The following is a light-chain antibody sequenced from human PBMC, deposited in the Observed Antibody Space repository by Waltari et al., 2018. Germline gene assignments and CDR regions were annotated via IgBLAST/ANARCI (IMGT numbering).Light chain of an antibody. Sequence: DIVLTQLPGTLSLSPGERATLSCRASQTVRTTYLAWYQQKPGQAPTLLIYDTPSRATGIPDRFSGSGSGTDFSLTISSLEPEDFAVYYCQQYDISPLTFGGGTKVETK. CDR1: QTVRTTY. V-gene: IGKV3-20*01. J-gene: IGKJ4*01. CDR2: DTP. CDR3: QQYDISPLT.